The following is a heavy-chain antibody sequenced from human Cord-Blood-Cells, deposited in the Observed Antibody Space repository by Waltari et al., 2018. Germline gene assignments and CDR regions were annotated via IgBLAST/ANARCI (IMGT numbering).Heavy chain of an antibody. CDR3: AMTTVTTYGEDY. V-gene: IGHV3-48*03. CDR2: ISSSGSTI. CDR1: GFTFSSYE. Sequence: EVQLVESGGGLVQPGGSLRLSCAASGFTFSSYEMNWVRQAPGKGLEWVSYISSSGSTIYYADSVKGRFTISRDNAKNSLYLQMNSLRAEDTAVYYCAMTTVTTYGEDYWGQGTLVTVSS. D-gene: IGHD4-17*01. J-gene: IGHJ4*02.